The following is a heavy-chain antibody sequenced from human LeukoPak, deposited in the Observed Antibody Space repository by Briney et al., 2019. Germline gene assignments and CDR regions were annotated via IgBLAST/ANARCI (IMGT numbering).Heavy chain of an antibody. J-gene: IGHJ6*04. CDR3: AGGVGIAAAGFMDV. CDR2: IYTSGST. CDR1: GASISSSSNS. V-gene: IGHV4-61*02. D-gene: IGHD6-13*01. Sequence: SETLSLTCAVSGASISSSSNSWSWFRQPPGKGLEWIGRIYTSGSTNYNPSLKSRVTISVDTSKNQFSLKLSSVTAADTAVYYCAGGVGIAAAGFMDVWGKGTTVTISS.